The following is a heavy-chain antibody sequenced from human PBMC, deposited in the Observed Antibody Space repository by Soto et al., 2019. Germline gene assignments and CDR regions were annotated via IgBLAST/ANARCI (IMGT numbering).Heavy chain of an antibody. CDR2: IIPIFGRA. Sequence: QGLLVQSGAEVKKPGSSVNVSCKASGYIFNNYGLSWVRQAPGQGLEWVGGIIPIFGRAKYAQRLQGRVSITADEDTATAFMELRSLRSEDTAVYFCATVLFRYGDYYYFYFQLDVWGEGTTITVSS. J-gene: IGHJ6*04. CDR1: GYIFNNYG. CDR3: ATVLFRYGDYYYFYFQLDV. V-gene: IGHV1-69*01. D-gene: IGHD4-17*01.